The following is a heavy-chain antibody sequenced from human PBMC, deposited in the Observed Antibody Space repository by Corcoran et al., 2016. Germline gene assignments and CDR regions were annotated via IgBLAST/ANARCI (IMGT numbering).Heavy chain of an antibody. D-gene: IGHD6-13*01. CDR1: GFTFSNAW. Sequence: EVQLVESGGGLVKPGGSLRLSCAASGFTFSNAWMSWVRQAPGKGLEWVGRIKSKTDGGTTDYAAPVKGRFTISRDDSKNTLYLQMNSLKTEDTAVYYCTTAPEPAAGSYYYYGMDVWGQGTTVTVSS. CDR2: IKSKTDGGTT. V-gene: IGHV3-15*01. J-gene: IGHJ6*02. CDR3: TTAPEPAAGSYYYYGMDV.